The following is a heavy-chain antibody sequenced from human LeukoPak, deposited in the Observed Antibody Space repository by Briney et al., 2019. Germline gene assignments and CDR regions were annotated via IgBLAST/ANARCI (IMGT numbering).Heavy chain of an antibody. Sequence: PGGSLRLSCAASGFTFSGYWMTWVRQAPGKGLEWVANIKQDGSEKYYVDSVKGRITISRDNAKNSLYLQMNSLRAEDTAVYFCARYGAAPAAFYYYYMHAWGTGTTVTVSS. CDR3: ARYGAAPAAFYYYYMHA. J-gene: IGHJ6*03. D-gene: IGHD2-2*01. V-gene: IGHV3-7*01. CDR1: GFTFSGYW. CDR2: IKQDGSEK.